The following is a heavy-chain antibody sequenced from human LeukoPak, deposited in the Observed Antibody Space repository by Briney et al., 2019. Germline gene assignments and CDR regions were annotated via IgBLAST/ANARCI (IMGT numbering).Heavy chain of an antibody. D-gene: IGHD3-10*01. V-gene: IGHV4-59*12. CDR3: AREPELHYFGSGSYYTYWFDP. Sequence: SETLSLTCTVSGGSISSYYWSLIRQPPGKGLEWIGYIYYSGSTNYNPSLKSRVTISVDTSKNQFSLGLSSVTAADTAVYYCAREPELHYFGSGSYYTYWFDPWGQGTLVTVSS. CDR2: IYYSGST. J-gene: IGHJ5*02. CDR1: GGSISSYY.